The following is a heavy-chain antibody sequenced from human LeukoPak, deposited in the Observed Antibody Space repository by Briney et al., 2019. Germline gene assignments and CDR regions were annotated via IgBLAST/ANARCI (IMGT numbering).Heavy chain of an antibody. Sequence: PGGSLRLSCAASGFSVSSKYMSWVRQAPGKGLQWVSAISGSGGTTYYADSVKGRFTISRDNSKNTLYLQMISLRAEDTAVYYCAKDRGSTSGGFDYWGQGTLVTVSS. CDR2: ISGSGGTT. J-gene: IGHJ4*02. D-gene: IGHD2-2*01. CDR3: AKDRGSTSGGFDY. V-gene: IGHV3-23*01. CDR1: GFSVSSKY.